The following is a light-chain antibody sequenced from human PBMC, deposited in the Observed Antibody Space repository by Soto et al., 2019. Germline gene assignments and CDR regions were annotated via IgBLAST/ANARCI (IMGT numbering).Light chain of an antibody. J-gene: IGLJ2*01. CDR2: VNSDGSH. V-gene: IGLV4-69*01. Sequence: QLVLTQSPSASASLGASVKLTCTLSSGHSSYAIAWHQQQPEKGPRYLMKVNSDGSHNKGDGIPDRFSGSSSGAERYLTISSLQSEDEADYYCQTWGTGISVVFGGGTKLTVL. CDR1: SGHSSYA. CDR3: QTWGTGISVV.